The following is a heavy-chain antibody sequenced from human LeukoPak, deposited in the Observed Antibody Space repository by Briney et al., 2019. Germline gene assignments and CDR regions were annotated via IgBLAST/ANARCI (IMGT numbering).Heavy chain of an antibody. CDR1: GYTFTGYY. V-gene: IGHV1-2*02. D-gene: IGHD3-10*01. J-gene: IGHJ4*02. Sequence: RASVKVSCKASGYTFTGYYIHWVRQAPGQGLEWMGWINPNSGGTNYPQKFRGRVTMTRATSISTANMELSRLRSDDTAVDYCARVSLTMIQGAEPLDYWGQGTLVTVSS. CDR3: ARVSLTMIQGAEPLDY. CDR2: INPNSGGT.